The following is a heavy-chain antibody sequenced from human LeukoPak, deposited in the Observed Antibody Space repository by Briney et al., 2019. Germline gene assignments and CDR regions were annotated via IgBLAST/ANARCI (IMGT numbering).Heavy chain of an antibody. Sequence: GGSLRLSCAASGFTVSSNYMSWVRQAPGKGLEWVSVIYSGGSTYYADSVKGRFTISRDNSKNTLYLQMNSLRAEDTAVYYCARVSSSRAYYYYYYVDVWGKGTTVTVSS. V-gene: IGHV3-53*01. CDR3: ARVSSSRAYYYYYYVDV. CDR1: GFTVSSNY. D-gene: IGHD6-6*01. J-gene: IGHJ6*03. CDR2: IYSGGST.